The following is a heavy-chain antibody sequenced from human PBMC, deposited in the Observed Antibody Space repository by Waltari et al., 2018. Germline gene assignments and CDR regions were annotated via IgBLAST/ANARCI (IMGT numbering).Heavy chain of an antibody. D-gene: IGHD5-12*01. CDR2: SSSSSSTI. V-gene: IGHV3-48*01. CDR1: GFTFSSYS. CDR3: ASTLRLVGFDP. J-gene: IGHJ5*02. Sequence: EVQLVESGGGLVQPGGSLRLSCAASGFTFSSYSMNWVRQAPGKGLEWVSYSSSSSSTIYYADSGKGRFTISRDNAKNSLYLQMNSLRAEDTAVYYCASTLRLVGFDPWGQGTLVTVSS.